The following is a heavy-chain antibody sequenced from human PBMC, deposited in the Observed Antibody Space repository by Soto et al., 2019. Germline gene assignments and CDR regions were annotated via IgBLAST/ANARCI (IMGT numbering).Heavy chain of an antibody. J-gene: IGHJ3*02. CDR1: GGSISSYY. CDR3: VITKGQWLDYTFDI. D-gene: IGHD6-19*01. V-gene: IGHV4-59*01. Sequence: SSETLSLTCTVSGGSISSYYWSWIRQPPGKGLEWIGYIYYSGSTYYNPSLKSRVTISVDTSKNQFSLKLSSVTAADTAVFYCVITKGQWLDYTFDIWGQGTMVTVSS. CDR2: IYYSGST.